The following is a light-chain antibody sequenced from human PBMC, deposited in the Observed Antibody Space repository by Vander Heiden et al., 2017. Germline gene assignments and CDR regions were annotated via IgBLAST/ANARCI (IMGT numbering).Light chain of an antibody. CDR2: EVS. CDR1: SSDGGSYNL. Sequence: QSALTQPASVSGSPGQSITTSCTGTSSDGGSYNLVSWYQQHPGKAPKLMIYEVSKRPSGVSNRVSGSKSGNTASLTISGLQAEDEADYYCCSYAGSSTWVFGGGTKLTVL. J-gene: IGLJ3*02. V-gene: IGLV2-23*02. CDR3: CSYAGSSTWV.